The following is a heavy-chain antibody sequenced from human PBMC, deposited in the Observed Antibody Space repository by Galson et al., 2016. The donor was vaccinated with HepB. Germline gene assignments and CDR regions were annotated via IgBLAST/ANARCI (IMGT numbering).Heavy chain of an antibody. CDR3: AKVGFSDPDY. CDR1: GFTFSSYA. D-gene: IGHD1-26*01. CDR2: ISSSGEHI. V-gene: IGHV3-23*01. J-gene: IGHJ4*02. Sequence: SLRLSCAASGFTFSSYAMSWVRQSPGEGLEWVSSISSSGEHISYADSVKGRLTISRDNSRNTVSLLMSSLRADDTAIYYCAKVGFSDPDYWGQGTLVTVSS.